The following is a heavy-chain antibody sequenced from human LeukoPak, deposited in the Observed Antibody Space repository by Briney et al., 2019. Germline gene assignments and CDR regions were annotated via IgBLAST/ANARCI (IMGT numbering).Heavy chain of an antibody. CDR2: ISYDGTDK. J-gene: IGHJ4*02. D-gene: IGHD2-2*01. CDR1: GFTFSVYG. Sequence: PGGSLRLSCAASGFTFSVYGMYWVRQPPGKGLEWVALISYDGTDKYHVDSVKGRFTISRDNSNNTLYLQMNSLRAEDTAVHYCAKGSLHCSSSSCPNDYWGQGTLVTVSS. CDR3: AKGSLHCSSSSCPNDY. V-gene: IGHV3-30*18.